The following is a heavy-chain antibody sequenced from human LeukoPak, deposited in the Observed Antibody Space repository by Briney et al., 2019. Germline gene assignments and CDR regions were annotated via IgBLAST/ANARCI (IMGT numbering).Heavy chain of an antibody. D-gene: IGHD3-9*01. CDR2: INCSGGST. J-gene: IGHJ4*02. CDR1: GFTLSSYA. V-gene: IGHV3-23*01. CDR3: AKDRTRGNFYDILTGPDY. Sequence: GGALRLSCAAPGFTLSSYAMSWVRQAPGKGLEWGSAINCSGGSTYYADSVKGRFTISRDNSKNTLYLQMNSLRAEDTAVYYCAKDRTRGNFYDILTGPDYWGQGTLVTVSS.